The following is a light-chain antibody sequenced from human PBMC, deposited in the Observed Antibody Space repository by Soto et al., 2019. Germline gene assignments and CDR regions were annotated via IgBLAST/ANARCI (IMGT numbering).Light chain of an antibody. J-gene: IGKJ1*01. CDR2: KAS. CDR3: QHYNSYSRT. CDR1: DNIGPW. V-gene: IGKV1-5*03. Sequence: DIQMTQSPSTLSASIGERVSITCRASDNIGPWVAWYQQKPGKAPKLLIYKASTLETGAPSRFAGSGSGTGFTLTITRLQPDDFATYYCQHYNSYSRTFGQGTKVDI.